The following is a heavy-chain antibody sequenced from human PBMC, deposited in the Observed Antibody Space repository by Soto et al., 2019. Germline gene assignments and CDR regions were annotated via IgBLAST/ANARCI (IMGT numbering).Heavy chain of an antibody. D-gene: IGHD5-18*01. CDR2: INQDGSEK. Sequence: EVQLVESGGGLVQPGGSLRLSCGASGFTFRTYWLSWVRQVPGKGLEWVANINQDGSEKNYVDSVKGRFTISRDNAKNSLYLQMSSLSAEDTALYYCARDGSTSWYSYDYHVMDVWGQGTAVTVSS. J-gene: IGHJ6*02. CDR3: ARDGSTSWYSYDYHVMDV. V-gene: IGHV3-7*05. CDR1: GFTFRTYW.